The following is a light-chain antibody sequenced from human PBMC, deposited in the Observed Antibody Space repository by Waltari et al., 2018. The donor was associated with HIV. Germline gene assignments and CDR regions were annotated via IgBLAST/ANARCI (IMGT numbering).Light chain of an antibody. V-gene: IGLV3-25*03. CDR2: RDN. J-gene: IGLJ1*01. CDR1: ALSKRY. CDR3: QVADSSGTYV. Sequence: SYDLPQPPSVSVSPGQTARITCSGDALSKRYVYWYQQKPGQAPVMVIYRDNERPSGIPERFSGSSSETTVTLSISGVQAEDEADYYCQVADSSGTYVFGTGTKVTVL.